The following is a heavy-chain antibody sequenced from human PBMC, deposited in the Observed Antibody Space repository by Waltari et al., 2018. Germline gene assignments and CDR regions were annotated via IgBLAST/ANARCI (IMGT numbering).Heavy chain of an antibody. V-gene: IGHV1-69*15. Sequence: QVQLVQSGAEVKKPGSSVKVSCKASGGTFSSYAISWVRQAPGQGLGWMGRIIPIFGTANYAQKFQGRVTITADESTSTAYMELSSLRSEDTAVYYCARGGVVKAYYYYYGMDVWGQGTTVTVSS. CDR2: IIPIFGTA. CDR3: ARGGVVKAYYYYYGMDV. CDR1: GGTFSSYA. D-gene: IGHD3-3*01. J-gene: IGHJ6*02.